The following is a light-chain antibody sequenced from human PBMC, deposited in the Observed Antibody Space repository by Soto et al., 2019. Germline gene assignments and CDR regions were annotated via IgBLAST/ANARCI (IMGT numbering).Light chain of an antibody. CDR2: DAS. V-gene: IGKV3-15*01. CDR1: QRLSSS. Sequence: TMMTKTKDTLSVSLGERGTLSWRARQRLSSSLARYQQKPGQAPRLLIYDASTRATGIPARFSGSGSGAGFSFTKRVSQAEGSAGDVCKEYKNWSQGFGQRAKVDIK. CDR3: KEYKNWSQG. J-gene: IGKJ1*01.